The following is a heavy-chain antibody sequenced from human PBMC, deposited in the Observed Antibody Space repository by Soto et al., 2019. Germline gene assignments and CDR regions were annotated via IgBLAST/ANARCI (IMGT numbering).Heavy chain of an antibody. J-gene: IGHJ2*01. CDR3: ARAYYGLPRYQDSYWYFDL. V-gene: IGHV1-3*01. CDR2: INAGNGNT. CDR1: GYTFTSYA. Sequence: ASVKVSCKASGYTFTSYAMHWVRQAPGQRLEWMGWINAGNGNTKYSQKFQGRVTITRDTSASTAYMELSSLRSEDTAVYYCARAYYGLPRYQDSYWYFDLWGRGTLVTVSS. D-gene: IGHD3-10*01.